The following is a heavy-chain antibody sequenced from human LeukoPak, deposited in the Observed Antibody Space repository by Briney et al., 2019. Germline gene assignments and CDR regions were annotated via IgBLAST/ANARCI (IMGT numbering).Heavy chain of an antibody. CDR1: GGSISSYY. J-gene: IGHJ4*02. Sequence: SETMSLNCTVSGGSISSYYWSWIRQPPGKGLEWIGYIYYSGSGSTNYNPSLKSRVSISVDTSKNHFSLKLSSVTAADTAVYYCARRGGHGGSFDYWGQGTLVTVSS. CDR2: IYYSGSGST. D-gene: IGHD4-23*01. CDR3: ARRGGHGGSFDY. V-gene: IGHV4-59*08.